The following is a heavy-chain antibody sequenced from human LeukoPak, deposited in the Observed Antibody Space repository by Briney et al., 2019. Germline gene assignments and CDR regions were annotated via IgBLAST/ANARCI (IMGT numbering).Heavy chain of an antibody. Sequence: SETLSLTCAVYGESFSGYSWSWIRQPPGKGLEWIGEINHSGSTNYNPSLKSRVTISVDTSKNQFSLKLSSVTAADTAVYYCARESREAASGTYWYFDLWGRGTLVTVSS. CDR1: GESFSGYS. V-gene: IGHV4-34*01. J-gene: IGHJ2*01. CDR3: ARESREAASGTYWYFDL. CDR2: INHSGST. D-gene: IGHD6-13*01.